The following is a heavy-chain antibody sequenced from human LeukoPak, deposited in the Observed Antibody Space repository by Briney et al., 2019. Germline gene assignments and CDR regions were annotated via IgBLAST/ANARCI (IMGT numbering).Heavy chain of an antibody. J-gene: IGHJ4*02. CDR1: GFIFSGCS. CDR2: IGSSSSSI. Sequence: GGSLRLSCAASGFIFSGCSMNWVRQAPGKGLEWVSSIGSSSSSIYHADSVKGRFTISRDNAKNSLYLQMNSVRAADTAVYYFARGRWELRGVFVYGGQGTLVPVS. CDR3: ARGRWELRGVFVY. D-gene: IGHD1-26*01. V-gene: IGHV3-21*01.